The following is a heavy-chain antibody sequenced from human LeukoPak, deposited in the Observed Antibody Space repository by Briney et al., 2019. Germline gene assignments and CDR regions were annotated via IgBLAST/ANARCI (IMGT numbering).Heavy chain of an antibody. Sequence: SQTLSLTCAISGGSVSSNSAAWNWIRQSPSRGLEWLGRTYYRSKWYNDYAVSVKSRITINPDTSKNQFSLQLNSVTPEDTAVYYCARVVVAPVAGTSYYYYYGMDVWGQGTTVTVSS. V-gene: IGHV6-1*01. CDR2: TYYRSKWYN. CDR3: ARVVVAPVAGTSYYYYYGMDV. CDR1: GGSVSSNSAA. J-gene: IGHJ6*02. D-gene: IGHD6-19*01.